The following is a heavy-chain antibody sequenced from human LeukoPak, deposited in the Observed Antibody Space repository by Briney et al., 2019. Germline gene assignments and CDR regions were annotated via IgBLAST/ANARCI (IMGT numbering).Heavy chain of an antibody. D-gene: IGHD5-12*01. Sequence: ASVKVSCKASGYTFTGYYMHWVRQAPGQGLEWMGWINPNSGGTNYAQKFQGRVTMTRDTSISTAYMELSRLRSDDTAVYYCARAHIVATITIDYWGQGTLVTVSS. CDR1: GYTFTGYY. J-gene: IGHJ4*02. CDR3: ARAHIVATITIDY. V-gene: IGHV1-2*02. CDR2: INPNSGGT.